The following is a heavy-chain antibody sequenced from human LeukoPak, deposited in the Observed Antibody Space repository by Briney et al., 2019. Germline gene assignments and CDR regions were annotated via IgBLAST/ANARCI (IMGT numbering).Heavy chain of an antibody. CDR2: INPNSGGT. CDR1: GYTFTGYY. D-gene: IGHD6-13*01. Sequence: SVKVSCKASGYTFTGYYMHWVRQAPGQGLEWMGWINPNSGGTNYAQKFQGRVTMTRDTSISTAYMELSRLRSDDTAVYYCAKVSVISSTWYEGSFDIWGQGTMVTVSS. CDR3: AKVSVISSTWYEGSFDI. V-gene: IGHV1-2*02. J-gene: IGHJ3*02.